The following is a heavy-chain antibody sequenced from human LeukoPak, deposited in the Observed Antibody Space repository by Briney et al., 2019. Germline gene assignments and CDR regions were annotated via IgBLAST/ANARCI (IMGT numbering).Heavy chain of an antibody. J-gene: IGHJ4*02. CDR1: GDSINSLDL. CDR3: AKYQSGTMADY. Sequence: SAALSHTCTVSGDSINSLDLWSWVRQPPGKGLEWIGEMYLSGTTHSNPSVKSRVTISVDTSQNQFSLKLSSVSAADTAIYYCAKYQSGTMADYWGQGTLVTVSS. V-gene: IGHV4-4*02. CDR2: MYLSGTT. D-gene: IGHD4/OR15-4a*01.